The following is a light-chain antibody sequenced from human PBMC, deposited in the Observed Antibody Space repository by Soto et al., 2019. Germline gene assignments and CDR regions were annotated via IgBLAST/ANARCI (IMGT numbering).Light chain of an antibody. Sequence: DIQMTQSPSTLSGSVGDRVTITCRASQTISSWLAWYQQKPGKAPKLLIYNASTLKSGVPSRFSGSGSGTDFTLTTISLQPEDFVTYYCQQSYSTHPSFGQGTKVDIK. J-gene: IGKJ1*01. CDR1: QTISSW. CDR3: QQSYSTHPS. CDR2: NAS. V-gene: IGKV1-5*03.